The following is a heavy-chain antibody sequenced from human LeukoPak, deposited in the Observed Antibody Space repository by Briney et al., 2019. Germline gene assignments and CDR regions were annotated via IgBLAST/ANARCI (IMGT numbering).Heavy chain of an antibody. CDR3: ARAEYCSSTSCLINYYYYGMDV. Sequence: SVKVSCKASGGTFSSYAISWVRQAPGQGLEWXXXXXXXXGTANYAQKFQGRVTITADKSTSTAYMELSSLRSEDTAVYYCARAEYCSSTSCLINYYYYGMDVWGKGTTVTVSS. D-gene: IGHD2-2*01. CDR2: XXXXXGTA. J-gene: IGHJ6*04. V-gene: IGHV1-69*06. CDR1: GGTFSSYA.